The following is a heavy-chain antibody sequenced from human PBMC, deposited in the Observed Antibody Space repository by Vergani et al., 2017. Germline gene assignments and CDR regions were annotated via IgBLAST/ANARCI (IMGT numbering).Heavy chain of an antibody. V-gene: IGHV3-66*01. J-gene: IGHJ5*02. CDR2: IYSGGST. CDR1: GFTFDDYA. CDR3: AGGLLWGLS. Sequence: EVQLVESGGGLVQPGRSLRLSCAASGFTFDDYAMHWVRQAPGKGLEWVSVIYSGGSTYYADSVKGRFTISRDNSKNTLYLQMNSLRAEDTAVYYCAGGLLWGLSWGQGTLVTVSS. D-gene: IGHD3-10*01.